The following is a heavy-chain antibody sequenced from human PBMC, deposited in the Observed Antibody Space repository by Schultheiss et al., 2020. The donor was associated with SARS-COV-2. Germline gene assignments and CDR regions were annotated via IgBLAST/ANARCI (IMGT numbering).Heavy chain of an antibody. CDR3: ARDKNPVIVIHDAFDI. V-gene: IGHV3-53*05. D-gene: IGHD3-16*02. Sequence: GGSLRLSCAASGFTFSSYAMHWVRQAPGKGLEWVSVIYSGGSTYYADSVKGRFTISRDNSKNTLYLQMNSLRAEDTAVYYCARDKNPVIVIHDAFDIWGQGTMVTVSS. CDR1: GFTFSSYA. CDR2: IYSGGST. J-gene: IGHJ3*02.